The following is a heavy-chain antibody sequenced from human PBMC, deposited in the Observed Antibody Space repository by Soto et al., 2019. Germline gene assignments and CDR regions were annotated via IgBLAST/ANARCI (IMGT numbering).Heavy chain of an antibody. J-gene: IGHJ4*02. CDR1: GGSISSGGYY. V-gene: IGHV4-31*03. CDR3: ARRALPQCINGVCYKDGFWDY. CDR2: IYYSGST. D-gene: IGHD2-8*01. Sequence: TLSLTCTVSGGSISSGGYYWSWIRQHPGKGLEWIGYIYYSGSTYNNPSLKSRATISLDTSKNQFSLKLSSVTAADTAVYYCARRALPQCINGVCYKDGFWDYWGQGALVTASS.